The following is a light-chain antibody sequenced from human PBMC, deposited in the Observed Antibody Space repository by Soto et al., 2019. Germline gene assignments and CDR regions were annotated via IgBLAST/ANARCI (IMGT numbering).Light chain of an antibody. J-gene: IGKJ4*01. Sequence: DIQMTQSPSTLSASVGDRVTITCRASQSITSWLAWYQQKPGKAPKVLIYDASSLESGVPSRFSGSGSGAEFTLTISSLQPDDFATYHCQQYSTYPLTFGGGTKWIS. CDR3: QQYSTYPLT. CDR2: DAS. CDR1: QSITSW. V-gene: IGKV1-5*01.